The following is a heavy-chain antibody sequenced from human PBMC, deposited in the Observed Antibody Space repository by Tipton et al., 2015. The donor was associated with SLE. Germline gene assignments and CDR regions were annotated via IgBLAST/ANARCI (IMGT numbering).Heavy chain of an antibody. CDR2: ISGSGGST. V-gene: IGHV3-23*01. J-gene: IGHJ6*03. Sequence: SLRLSCAASGFPFSSSAMSWVRQAPGKGLEWVSAISGSGGSTYYADSVKGRFTISRDNSKNTLYLQMNSLRAEDTAVYYCAKDYYYGSGSHYYYYYMDVWGKGTTVTVSS. CDR3: AKDYYYGSGSHYYYYYMDV. D-gene: IGHD3-10*01. CDR1: GFPFSSSA.